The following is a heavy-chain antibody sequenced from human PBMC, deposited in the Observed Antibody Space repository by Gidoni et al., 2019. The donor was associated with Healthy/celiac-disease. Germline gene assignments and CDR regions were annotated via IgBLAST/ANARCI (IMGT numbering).Heavy chain of an antibody. D-gene: IGHD2-15*01. J-gene: IGHJ3*02. CDR3: ARRYCSGGSCYNAFDI. CDR1: GFTFSSYA. Sequence: QVQLVESGGGVVQPGRSLRLSCAASGFTFSSYAMHWVRQAPGKGLEWVAVISYDGSNKYYADSVKGRFTISRDNSKNTLYLQMNSLRAEDTAVYYCARRYCSGGSCYNAFDIWGQGTMVTVSS. CDR2: ISYDGSNK. V-gene: IGHV3-30-3*01.